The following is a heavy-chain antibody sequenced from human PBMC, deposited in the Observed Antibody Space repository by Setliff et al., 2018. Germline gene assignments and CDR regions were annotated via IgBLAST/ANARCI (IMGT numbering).Heavy chain of an antibody. CDR2: ISSYNTDIT. CDR1: GYTFSESI. V-gene: IGHV1-18*01. J-gene: IGHJ3*01. D-gene: IGHD2-15*01. Sequence: ASVKVSCKASGYTFSESIVSWVRQAPGQGLQWMGWISSYNTDITNYAERFQGRITMTTDTSTSAAYMELRGLRSDDTAIYYCAISTLSICSGGSCPNVFDVWGPGTLVTVSS. CDR3: AISTLSICSGGSCPNVFDV.